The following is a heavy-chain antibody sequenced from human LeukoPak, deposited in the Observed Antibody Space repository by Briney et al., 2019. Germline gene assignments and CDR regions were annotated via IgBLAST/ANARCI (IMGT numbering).Heavy chain of an antibody. Sequence: GGSLRLSCAASGFTISGFWMHWVRHVPGEGLVWVARMNSAGTTINYADSVKGRFTISRDNVRNTLHLQMNNLSLEDTAVYFCIREVQVRASASLGLWGRGTLVTVS. CDR1: GFTISGFW. CDR2: MNSAGTTI. J-gene: IGHJ4*01. CDR3: IREVQVRASASLGL. D-gene: IGHD1-1*01. V-gene: IGHV3-74*01.